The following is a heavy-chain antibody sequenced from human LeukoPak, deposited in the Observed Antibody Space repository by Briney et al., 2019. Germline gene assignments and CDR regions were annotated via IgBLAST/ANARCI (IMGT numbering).Heavy chain of an antibody. CDR3: ARGSPGLLCSGGSCYPNWFDP. D-gene: IGHD2-15*01. CDR1: GGYISSYY. J-gene: IGHJ5*02. V-gene: IGHV4-4*07. CDR2: IFTTEST. Sequence: SETLSLTCTVSGGYISSYYWSWIRQPAGKGLEWIGRIFTTESTNYNPSLKSRVTMSVDTSKNQFSLKLSSVTAADTAVYYCARGSPGLLCSGGSCYPNWFDPWGQGTLVTVSS.